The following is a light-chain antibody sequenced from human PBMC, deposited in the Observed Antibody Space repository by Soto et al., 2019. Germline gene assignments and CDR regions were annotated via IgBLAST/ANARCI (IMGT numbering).Light chain of an antibody. V-gene: IGLV2-8*01. CDR3: SSYAGSSTWV. CDR1: SSDVGGYNY. J-gene: IGLJ2*01. CDR2: KVS. Sequence: QSVPTQPPSASGSPGQSATISCTGTSSDVGGYNYVSWYQQYPGKAPKLMIYKVSKRPSGVPDRFSGSKSGNTASLTVSGLQPEDEADYYCSSYAGSSTWVFGGGTKLTVL.